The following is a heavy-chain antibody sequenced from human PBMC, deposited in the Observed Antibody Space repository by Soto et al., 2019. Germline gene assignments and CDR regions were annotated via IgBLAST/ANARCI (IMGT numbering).Heavy chain of an antibody. CDR2: INSDGSST. CDR3: ADPFAPFDI. CDR1: GFSFSNYW. Sequence: EVQLVESGGGLVQPGGSLRLSCAASGFSFSNYWMHWVRQAPGKGLVWVSHINSDGSSTTYADFVKGRFTISRDNAKSTLYLQMNSLRAEDTAVYFCADPFAPFDIWGQGTMVTVSS. J-gene: IGHJ3*02. V-gene: IGHV3-74*01.